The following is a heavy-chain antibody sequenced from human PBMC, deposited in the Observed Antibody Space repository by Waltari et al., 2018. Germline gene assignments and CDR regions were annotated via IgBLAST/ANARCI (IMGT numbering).Heavy chain of an antibody. CDR3: ARLGRVSGHPAEGPFDI. V-gene: IGHV4-31*01. D-gene: IGHD6-13*01. CDR1: GGSISSGDYY. CDR2: IYYSGST. Sequence: QVQLQESGPGLVKPSQTLSLTCSVSGGSISSGDYYWSWIRQHPGKGLDWIWYIYYSGSTYYNPSLKSLVTISLDTSKSQFSLKLSSVTAADTAVYYCARLGRVSGHPAEGPFDIWGQGTMVTVSS. J-gene: IGHJ3*02.